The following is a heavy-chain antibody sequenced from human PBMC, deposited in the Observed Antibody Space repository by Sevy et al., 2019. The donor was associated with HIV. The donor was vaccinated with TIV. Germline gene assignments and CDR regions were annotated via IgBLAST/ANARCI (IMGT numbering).Heavy chain of an antibody. CDR3: ARDHGYCSGGSCYSGGY. CDR2: SSGNGSYI. Sequence: GGSLRLSCSASGFTFSSYTMIWVRQAPGRGLEWVSASSGNGSYIYYADSVKDRFTISRDNAKNLLYLQMNSLRAEDTAVYYCARDHGYCSGGSCYSGGYWGQGTLVTVSS. D-gene: IGHD2-15*01. J-gene: IGHJ4*02. V-gene: IGHV3-21*06. CDR1: GFTFSSYT.